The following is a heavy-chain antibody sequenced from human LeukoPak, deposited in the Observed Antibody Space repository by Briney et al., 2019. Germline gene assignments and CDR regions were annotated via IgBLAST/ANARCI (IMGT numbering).Heavy chain of an antibody. D-gene: IGHD1-1*01. Sequence: SETLSLTCTVSGGSISSGSYYWSWIRQPAGKGLEWIGRIYTSGTTNYNPSLKSRVTISVDTSKNQFSLKLSSVTAADTAVYYCARPARLEPPAEFDYWGQGTLVTVSS. J-gene: IGHJ4*02. V-gene: IGHV4-61*02. CDR2: IYTSGTT. CDR3: ARPARLEPPAEFDY. CDR1: GGSISSGSYY.